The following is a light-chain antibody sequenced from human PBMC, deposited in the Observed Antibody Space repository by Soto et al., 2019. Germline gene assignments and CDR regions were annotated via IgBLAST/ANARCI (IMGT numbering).Light chain of an antibody. CDR3: QSYDSSLSGWV. CDR1: SSNIGAGYD. CDR2: GNS. V-gene: IGLV1-40*01. J-gene: IGLJ3*02. Sequence: QLVLTQPPSVSGAPGQRVTISCTRSSSNIGAGYDVHWYQQLPGTAPKLLIYGNSNRPSGVPDRFSGSKSGTSASLAITGLQAEDEADYYCQSYDSSLSGWVFGGGTKPTVL.